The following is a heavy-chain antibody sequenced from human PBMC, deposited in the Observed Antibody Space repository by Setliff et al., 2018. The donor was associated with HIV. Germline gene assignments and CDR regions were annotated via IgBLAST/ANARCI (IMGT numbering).Heavy chain of an antibody. CDR2: VTHSGRT. CDR3: ARGSNPDSPGFIAYWYFDL. V-gene: IGHV4-38-2*01. CDR1: GSSISNGYY. D-gene: IGHD2-2*01. Sequence: PSETLSLTCAVSGSSISNGYYWGWIRQPPGKGLEWIGEVTHSGRTNYNPSLESRVTTSVDTSKNQFSLKLSSVTAADTAVYYCARGSNPDSPGFIAYWYFDLWGCGTLVTVSS. J-gene: IGHJ2*01.